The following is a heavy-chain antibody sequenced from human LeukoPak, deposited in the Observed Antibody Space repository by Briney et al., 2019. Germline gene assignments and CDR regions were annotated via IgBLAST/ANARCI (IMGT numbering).Heavy chain of an antibody. D-gene: IGHD5-18*01. Sequence: GGSLRLSCSASGFTIGFYAIHCVRRAPGKGLERVAIITDDGRSIHYSDYVQSRFTISRDNSKNMSYLQMNSLRTDDTAIYYCVRDLDTVTEGLDVWGQGTTVTVSS. CDR2: ITDDGRSI. J-gene: IGHJ6*02. CDR1: GFTIGFYA. CDR3: VRDLDTVTEGLDV. V-gene: IGHV3-30*04.